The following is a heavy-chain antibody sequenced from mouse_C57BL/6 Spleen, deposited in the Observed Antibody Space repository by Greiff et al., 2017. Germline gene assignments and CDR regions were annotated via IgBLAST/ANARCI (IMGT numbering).Heavy chain of an antibody. CDR1: GFTFSSYA. CDR3: TRDQFGIYWYFDV. CDR2: ISSGGDYI. Sequence: EVKVVESGEGLVKPGGSLKLSCAASGFTFSSYAMSWVRQTPEKRLEWVAYISSGGDYIYYADTVKGRFTISRDNARNTLYLQMSSLKSEDTAMYYCTRDQFGIYWYFDVWGTGTTVTVSS. D-gene: IGHD1-1*02. J-gene: IGHJ1*03. V-gene: IGHV5-9-1*02.